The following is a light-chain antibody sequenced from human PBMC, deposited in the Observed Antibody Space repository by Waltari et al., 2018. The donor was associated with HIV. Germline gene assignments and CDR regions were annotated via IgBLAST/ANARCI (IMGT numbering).Light chain of an antibody. CDR3: AAWDDSLNGPL. CDR2: KTN. J-gene: IGLJ2*01. V-gene: IGLV1-44*01. Sequence: QSVLTQPPSASGTPGQRVTISCSGSSSHVGRNSVSWYRQFPGTAPKLLIYKTNQRPSGVPDRFSGSKSGTSASLAISGLQSDDESVYYCAAWDDSLNGPLFGGGTQLTVL. CDR1: SSHVGRNS.